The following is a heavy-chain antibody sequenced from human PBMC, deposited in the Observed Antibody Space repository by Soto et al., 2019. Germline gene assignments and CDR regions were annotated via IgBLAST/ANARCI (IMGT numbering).Heavy chain of an antibody. CDR1: GYSFTSYW. Sequence: GESLKISCKGSGYSFTSYWIGWVRQMPGKGLEWMGIIYPGDSDTRYSPYFQGQVTISADKSISTSYLQWSCLNASDTAMYYCARNPPCYCSRTSCYYYYYGMDVWGQGTTVTVSS. CDR3: ARNPPCYCSRTSCYYYYYGMDV. CDR2: IYPGDSDT. V-gene: IGHV5-51*06. J-gene: IGHJ6*02. D-gene: IGHD2-2*01.